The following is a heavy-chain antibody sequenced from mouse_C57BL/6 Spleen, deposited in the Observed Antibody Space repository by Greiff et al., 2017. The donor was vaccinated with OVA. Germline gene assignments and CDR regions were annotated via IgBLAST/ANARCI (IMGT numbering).Heavy chain of an antibody. CDR1: GYSITSGYY. CDR3: ARGTTTVYFDY. J-gene: IGHJ2*01. D-gene: IGHD1-1*01. Sequence: DVKLQESGPGLVKPSQSLSLTCSVTGYSITSGYYWNWIRQFPGNKLEWMGYISYDGSNNYNPSLKNRISITRDTSKNQFFLKLNSVTTEDTATYYCARGTTTVYFDYWGQGTTLTVSS. V-gene: IGHV3-6*01. CDR2: ISYDGSN.